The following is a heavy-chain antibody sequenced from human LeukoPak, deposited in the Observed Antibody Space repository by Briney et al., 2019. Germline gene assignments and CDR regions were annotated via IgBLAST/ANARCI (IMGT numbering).Heavy chain of an antibody. CDR2: IYHSGTT. CDR1: GYSISSGYY. D-gene: IGHD2-15*01. Sequence: SETLSLTCSVSGYSISSGYYWGWIRQPPGKGLEWIGSIYHSGTTYYNPSLKSRVTISADTSKNQFSLKLSSVTAADTAVYYCARAGIVVVVAALPTSTFDYWGQGTLVTVSS. V-gene: IGHV4-38-2*02. CDR3: ARAGIVVVVAALPTSTFDY. J-gene: IGHJ4*02.